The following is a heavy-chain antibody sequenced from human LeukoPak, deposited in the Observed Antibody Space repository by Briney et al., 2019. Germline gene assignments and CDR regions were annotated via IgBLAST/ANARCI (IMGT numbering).Heavy chain of an antibody. D-gene: IGHD3-10*01. V-gene: IGHV6-1*01. CDR1: GDSVSSNSAA. CDR2: TYYRSKWYN. J-gene: IGHJ4*02. Sequence: SQTLSLTCAISGDSVSSNSAAWNWIRQSPSRGLEWLGRTYYRSKWYNDYAVSVKSRITINPDTSKNQFSLQLNSVTPEDTAVYYCAREYYYGSGSYQVPYYFDYWGQGTLVTVSS. CDR3: AREYYYGSGSYQVPYYFDY.